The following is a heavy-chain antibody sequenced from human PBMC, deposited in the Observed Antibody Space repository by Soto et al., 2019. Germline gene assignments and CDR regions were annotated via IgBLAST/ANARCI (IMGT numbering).Heavy chain of an antibody. Sequence: GGSLRLSCAASGFTFSSYAMSWVRQAPGKGLEWVSAISVSGASTYYADSVKGRFTISRDNSKNTLYLQMNSLRAEDTDVYFCASEYYYDSSGSGPFDFWGQGTLVTVSS. D-gene: IGHD3-22*01. CDR3: ASEYYYDSSGSGPFDF. CDR1: GFTFSSYA. CDR2: ISVSGAST. V-gene: IGHV3-23*01. J-gene: IGHJ4*02.